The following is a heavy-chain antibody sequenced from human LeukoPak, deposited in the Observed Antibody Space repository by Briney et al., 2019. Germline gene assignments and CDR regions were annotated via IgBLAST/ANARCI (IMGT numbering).Heavy chain of an antibody. Sequence: PSETLSPTCTVSGGSISSYYWSWIRQPPGKGMEWVGYIYNSGSTKYNPSLKSRVTISEDTSKNQFSLKLSSVTAADTAVYYCARARPDTAMAVDYWGQGTLVTVSS. D-gene: IGHD5-18*01. V-gene: IGHV4-59*01. CDR2: IYNSGST. J-gene: IGHJ4*02. CDR3: ARARPDTAMAVDY. CDR1: GGSISSYY.